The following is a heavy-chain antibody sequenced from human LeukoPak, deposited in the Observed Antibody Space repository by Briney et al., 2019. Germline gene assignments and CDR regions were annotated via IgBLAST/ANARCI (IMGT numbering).Heavy chain of an antibody. CDR2: IYYTGNT. J-gene: IGHJ5*02. CDR3: ARQEIGLRSFDP. D-gene: IGHD3/OR15-3a*01. V-gene: IGHV4-39*01. Sequence: SETLSLTCTVSGDSITGYYWGWIRQPPGKGLEWIGNIYYTGNTYYNASLKSRVTISVDTSKNQFSLNLSSVTAADTAVYYCARQEIGLRSFDPWGQGTLVTVSS. CDR1: GDSITGYY.